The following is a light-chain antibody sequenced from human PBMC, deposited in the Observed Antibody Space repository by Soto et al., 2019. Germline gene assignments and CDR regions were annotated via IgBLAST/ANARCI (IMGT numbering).Light chain of an antibody. CDR3: GSYTPSNTRQIV. CDR1: SSDVGCYNY. V-gene: IGLV2-14*03. Sequence: QFVLTQPASVSGSPGESITISCTGSSSDVGCYNYVSWYQHQPGKAPKLMIFDVSNRPSGVANRFSGSKSGNKASLAISGLQPEDEADYYCGSYTPSNTRQIVFGTGTKLTVL. CDR2: DVS. J-gene: IGLJ1*01.